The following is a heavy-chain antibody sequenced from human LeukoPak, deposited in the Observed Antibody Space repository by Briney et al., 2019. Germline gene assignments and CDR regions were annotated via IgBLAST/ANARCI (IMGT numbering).Heavy chain of an antibody. V-gene: IGHV1-18*01. CDR3: ARAERRRIAAAGTGY. Sequence: ASVKVSCKASGYTFTSYAISWVRQAPGQGLEWMGWISAYNGNTHYAQKFQGRVTMTRDTSISTAYMELSRLRSDDTAVYYCARAERRRIAAAGTGYWGQGTLVTVSS. CDR2: ISAYNGNT. CDR1: GYTFTSYA. D-gene: IGHD6-13*01. J-gene: IGHJ4*02.